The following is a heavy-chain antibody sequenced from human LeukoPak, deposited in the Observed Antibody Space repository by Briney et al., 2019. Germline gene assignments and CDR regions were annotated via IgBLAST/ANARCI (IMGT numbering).Heavy chain of an antibody. V-gene: IGHV4-39*07. D-gene: IGHD3-22*01. Sequence: SETLSLTCTVSGGSISSSSYYWGWIRQPPGKGLEWIGSIYYSGSTYYNPSLKSRVTISVDTSKNQFSLKLSSVTAADTAVYYCARVHYYDSSGYYSFDYWGQGTLVTVSS. CDR2: IYYSGST. CDR1: GGSISSSSYY. CDR3: ARVHYYDSSGYYSFDY. J-gene: IGHJ4*02.